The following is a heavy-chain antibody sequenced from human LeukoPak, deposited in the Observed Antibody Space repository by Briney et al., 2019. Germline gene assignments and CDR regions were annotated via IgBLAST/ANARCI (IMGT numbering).Heavy chain of an antibody. Sequence: ASVKVSCKASGYTFTSYDINWVRQATGQGLEWMGWMNPNSGNTGYAPKFQGRVTMTRNTSMNTAYMELSSLRSEDTAVYYRARGVGLLQTVRLDYWGRGTLVSVSS. J-gene: IGHJ4*02. D-gene: IGHD4-17*01. CDR2: MNPNSGNT. CDR1: GYTFTSYD. CDR3: ARGVGLLQTVRLDY. V-gene: IGHV1-8*02.